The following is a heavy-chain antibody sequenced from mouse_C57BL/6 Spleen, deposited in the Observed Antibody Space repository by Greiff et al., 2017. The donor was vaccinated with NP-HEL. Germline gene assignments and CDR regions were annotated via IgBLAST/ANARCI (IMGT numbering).Heavy chain of an antibody. CDR1: GYTFTSYW. J-gene: IGHJ3*01. Sequence: QVQLQQPGAELVRPGSSVKLSCKASGYTFTSYWMDWVKQRPGQGLEWIGNIYPSDSETHYNQKFKDKATLTVDKSSSTAYMQLSSLTSEDSAVYYCARNHYYGSSWFAYWGQGTLVTVSA. CDR3: ARNHYYGSSWFAY. CDR2: IYPSDSET. D-gene: IGHD1-1*01. V-gene: IGHV1-61*01.